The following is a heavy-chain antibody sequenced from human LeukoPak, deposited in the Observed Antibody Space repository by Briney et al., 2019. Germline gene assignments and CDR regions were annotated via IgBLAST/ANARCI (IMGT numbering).Heavy chain of an antibody. CDR2: IIPILGIA. D-gene: IGHD3-22*01. V-gene: IGHV1-69*04. CDR3: ARVPYYDSSGNDAFDI. Sequence: GASVKVSCKASGGTFSSYAISWVRQAPGQGLEWMGRIIPILGIANYAQKFQGRVTITADKSTSTAYMELSNLRSEDTAVYYCARVPYYDSSGNDAFDIWGQGTMVTVSS. J-gene: IGHJ3*02. CDR1: GGTFSSYA.